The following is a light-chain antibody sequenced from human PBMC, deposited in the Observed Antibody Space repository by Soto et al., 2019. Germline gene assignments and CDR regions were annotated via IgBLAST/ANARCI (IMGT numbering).Light chain of an antibody. J-gene: IGKJ2*01. CDR2: GPS. Sequence: EIVLTQSPGTLSLSPGERATLSCRASQSVSSSYLAWYQQKPGQAPRLLIYGPSARATGIPDRFSGSGSGTDFTLTISRLAPEDFAVYYCQQYGSSPLYTFGQGTKLEIK. CDR3: QQYGSSPLYT. CDR1: QSVSSSY. V-gene: IGKV3-20*01.